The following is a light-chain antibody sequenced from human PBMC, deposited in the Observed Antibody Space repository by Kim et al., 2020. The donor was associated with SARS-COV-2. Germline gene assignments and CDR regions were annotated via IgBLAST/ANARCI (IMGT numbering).Light chain of an antibody. J-gene: IGLJ1*01. Sequence: LGQTVRNTCPGDPLRRYFGSWYQQKPGQAPLLVLYGKTNRPSGIPDRFSGSSAGRTASLTITGTQAEDDADYYYMSRDTDGPHNYVFGTGTKVTVL. CDR2: GKT. V-gene: IGLV3-19*01. CDR3: MSRDTDGPHNYV. CDR1: PLRRYF.